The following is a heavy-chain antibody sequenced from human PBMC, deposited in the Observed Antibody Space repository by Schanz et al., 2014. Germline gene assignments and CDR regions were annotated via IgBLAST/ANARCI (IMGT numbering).Heavy chain of an antibody. J-gene: IGHJ4*02. D-gene: IGHD5-18*01. CDR1: GFTFSDYG. CDR2: LNFDETYT. V-gene: IGHV3-74*02. CDR3: ARGGADSAMAHEY. Sequence: EVQLVESGGGLVQPGGSLRLSCGASGFTFSDYGTHWVRQAPGKGLEWVSRLNFDETYTSYADSVKGRFTISRDNAKNTVYLQMTSLRVEDTAVYYCARGGADSAMAHEYWGRGTLVTVSS.